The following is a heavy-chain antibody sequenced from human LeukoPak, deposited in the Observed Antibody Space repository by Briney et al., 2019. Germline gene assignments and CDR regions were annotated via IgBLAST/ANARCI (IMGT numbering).Heavy chain of an antibody. Sequence: GGSLRLSCAASGFTFDDFGMSWVRQAPGKGLEWVSNINWNAGSTDYADSVKGRFTISRDNAKNSLYLRMSSLRAEDTAVYYCARDWSGSLDYWGQGTLVTVSS. J-gene: IGHJ4*02. CDR1: GFTFDDFG. D-gene: IGHD1-26*01. CDR2: INWNAGST. CDR3: ARDWSGSLDY. V-gene: IGHV3-20*04.